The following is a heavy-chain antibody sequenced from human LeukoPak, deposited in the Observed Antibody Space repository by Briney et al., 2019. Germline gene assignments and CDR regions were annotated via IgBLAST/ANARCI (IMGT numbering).Heavy chain of an antibody. CDR3: ARGAIADGGTSRNNWFDP. V-gene: IGHV4-39*07. CDR1: GDSIDRSSYY. J-gene: IGHJ5*02. D-gene: IGHD4-23*01. CDR2: LYHIGRP. Sequence: PSDTLSLTCIVSGDSIDRSSYYWGWVRQPPGKGLEWIGNLYHIGRPCKKPSLRSRVVMSYDTPKNQFSVRLTSVTAADTAIYYCARGAIADGGTSRNNWFDPWGQGTLVTVSS.